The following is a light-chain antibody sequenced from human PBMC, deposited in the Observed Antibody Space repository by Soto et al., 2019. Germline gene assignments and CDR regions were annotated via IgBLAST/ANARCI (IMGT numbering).Light chain of an antibody. V-gene: IGLV1-40*01. J-gene: IGLJ3*02. CDR1: SSNIGAGYD. CDR2: GNT. CDR3: QSHDSSLNSWV. Sequence: QSVLTQPPSMSGAPGQRVTISCTGSSSNIGAGYDVHWYQHLPGTAPKLLIYGNTNRPSGVPDRFSGSKSGTSASLAITGLQAEDEADYYCQSHDSSLNSWVFDGGTKVTVL.